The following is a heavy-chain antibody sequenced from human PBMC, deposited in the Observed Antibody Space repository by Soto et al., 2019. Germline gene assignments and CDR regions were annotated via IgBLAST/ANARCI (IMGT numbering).Heavy chain of an antibody. D-gene: IGHD3-16*01. J-gene: IGHJ4*02. CDR1: GFTFSSYW. CDR2: IKEDGSGK. Sequence: GVRRLSFTASGFTFSSYWMSWVRQAPVKGLGWVANIKEDGSGKYYVDSVKGRFSISRDNARNSLYLQMNSLRVEDTAVYYCVRVGRLGGYWGQGALVTVSS. V-gene: IGHV3-7*03. CDR3: VRVGRLGGY.